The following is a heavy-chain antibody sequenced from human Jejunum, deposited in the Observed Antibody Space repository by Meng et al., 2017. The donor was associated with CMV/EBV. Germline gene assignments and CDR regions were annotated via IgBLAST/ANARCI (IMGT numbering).Heavy chain of an antibody. CDR2: IRYDGGER. CDR1: GFNFKDYW. J-gene: IGHJ4*02. V-gene: IGHV3-7*04. CDR3: TRALDY. Sequence: SCAASGFNFKDYWMDWVRQAPGRGLGWVANIRYDGGERYYVNSVEGRFFIYRDNARNTLYLQMNSLRGDDSAIYYCTRALDYWGQGTPVTVSS.